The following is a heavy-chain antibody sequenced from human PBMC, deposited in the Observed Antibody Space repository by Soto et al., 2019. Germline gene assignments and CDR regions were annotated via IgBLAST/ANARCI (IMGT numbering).Heavy chain of an antibody. J-gene: IGHJ4*02. D-gene: IGHD1-1*01. Sequence: QVHLVQSGAGVKKPGASVKVSCKGSGYTFTSYGITWVRQAPGQGLEWMGWISAHNGNTDYAQKLQGRVTVTRDTSTSTAYMELRSLRSDDTAVYYCERGRYGDYWGQGALVSVSS. CDR1: GYTFTSYG. CDR3: ERGRYGDY. V-gene: IGHV1-18*01. CDR2: ISAHNGNT.